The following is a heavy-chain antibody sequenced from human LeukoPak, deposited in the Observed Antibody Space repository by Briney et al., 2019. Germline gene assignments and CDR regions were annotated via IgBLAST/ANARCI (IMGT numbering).Heavy chain of an antibody. D-gene: IGHD4-23*01. CDR3: AKHLVTVVTRGAFDY. CDR2: ISSSSSTI. V-gene: IGHV3-11*01. J-gene: IGHJ4*02. Sequence: PGGSLRLSCAASGFTFSDNYMSWIRQAPGKGLEWVSYISSSSSTIYYADSVKGRFTISRDNAKNSLYLQMNSLRAEDTAVYYCAKHLVTVVTRGAFDYWGQGTLVTVSS. CDR1: GFTFSDNY.